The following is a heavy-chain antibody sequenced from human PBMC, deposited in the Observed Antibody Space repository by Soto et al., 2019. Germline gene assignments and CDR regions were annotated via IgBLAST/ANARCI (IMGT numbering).Heavy chain of an antibody. J-gene: IGHJ4*02. CDR3: ARVGSSWTFDY. Sequence: GESLKISCKGSGYDFTRYWIAWVRQMPGKGLEWMAIIHPSDSDTRYSPSFQGQVAISVDKSISTAYLQSRSLKASDTAMYYCARVGSSWTFDYWGQGTQVTVSS. CDR1: GYDFTRYW. V-gene: IGHV5-51*01. CDR2: IHPSDSDT. D-gene: IGHD2-2*01.